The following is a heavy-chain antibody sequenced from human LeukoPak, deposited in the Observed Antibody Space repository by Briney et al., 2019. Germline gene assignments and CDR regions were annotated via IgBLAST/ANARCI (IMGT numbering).Heavy chain of an antibody. CDR3: AKDRSGKRRDAFDI. CDR2: FSGSGGST. D-gene: IGHD2-15*01. J-gene: IGHJ3*02. V-gene: IGHV3-23*01. CDR1: GFTFSSYA. Sequence: GGSLRLSCAVSGFTFSSYAMRWARRAPGEALEWVSAFSGSGGSTYYADSVKGRFTISRDNSKNTLYLQMNSLRAEDTAVYYCAKDRSGKRRDAFDIWGQGTMVTVSS.